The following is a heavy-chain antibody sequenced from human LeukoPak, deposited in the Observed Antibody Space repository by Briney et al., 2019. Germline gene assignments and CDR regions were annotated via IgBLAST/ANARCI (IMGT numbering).Heavy chain of an antibody. CDR1: GFTFSSYA. D-gene: IGHD2/OR15-2a*01. CDR2: ISGSGGST. J-gene: IGHJ4*02. V-gene: IGHV3-23*01. CDR3: AKDSGVYVFAY. Sequence: GGSLRLSCAASGFTFSSYAMSWVRQAPGQGLEWVSAISGSGGSTYYADSVKGRFTISRDNSKNTLYLQMNSLRAEDTAVYYCAKDSGVYVFAYWGQGTLVTVSS.